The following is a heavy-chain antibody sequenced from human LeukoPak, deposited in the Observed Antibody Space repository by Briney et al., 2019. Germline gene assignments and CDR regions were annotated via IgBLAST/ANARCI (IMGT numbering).Heavy chain of an antibody. J-gene: IGHJ5*02. D-gene: IGHD3-10*01. Sequence: SETLSLTCAVYGGSFSGYYWSWIRQPPGKGLEWIGEINHSGSTNYNPSLKSRVTISVDTSKNQFSLKLSSVTAADTAVYYCARRGKYGSGSYLGNWFDPWGQGTLVTVSS. CDR3: ARRGKYGSGSYLGNWFDP. CDR2: INHSGST. V-gene: IGHV4-34*01. CDR1: GGSFSGYY.